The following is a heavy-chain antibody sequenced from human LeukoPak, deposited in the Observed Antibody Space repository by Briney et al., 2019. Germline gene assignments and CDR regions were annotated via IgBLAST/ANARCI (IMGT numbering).Heavy chain of an antibody. J-gene: IGHJ5*02. CDR1: GYTFTGSY. Sequence: ASVKVSCKASGYTFTGSYIHWVRQAPGQGLEWMGWINPNSSGTNYAQKFQGRVTMTRDTSISTAYMELSRLRSDDTAVYYCARRVTGITVAGTVAWFDPWGQGTLVTVSS. CDR2: INPNSSGT. CDR3: ARRVTGITVAGTVAWFDP. D-gene: IGHD6-19*01. V-gene: IGHV1-2*02.